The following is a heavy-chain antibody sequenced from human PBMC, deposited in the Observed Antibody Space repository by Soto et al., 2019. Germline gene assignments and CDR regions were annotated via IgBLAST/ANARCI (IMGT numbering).Heavy chain of an antibody. CDR3: VRVRTASAFHLDY. D-gene: IGHD3-16*01. CDR2: TRNKANSYTT. Sequence: GGSLRLSCAASGFTFSDHYMDWVRQAPGKGLEWVGRTRNKANSYTTEYAASVKGRFTVSRDDSQNSLFLQMNSLKTEDTAVYYCVRVRTASAFHLDYWGQGTLVTVSS. J-gene: IGHJ4*02. V-gene: IGHV3-72*01. CDR1: GFTFSDHY.